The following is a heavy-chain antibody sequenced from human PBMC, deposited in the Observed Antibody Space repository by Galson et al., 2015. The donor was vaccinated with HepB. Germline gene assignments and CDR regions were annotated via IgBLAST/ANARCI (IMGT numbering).Heavy chain of an antibody. CDR2: MNPNSGNT. V-gene: IGHV1-8*01. Sequence: SVKVSCKASGYTFTSYDIHWVRQAPGQGLEWMGWMNPNSGNTGYAQKFQGRVTITADESTSTTYMELRSLRSEDTAVYYCARERITIFGVVIISHNWFDPWGQGTLVTVSS. J-gene: IGHJ5*02. D-gene: IGHD3-3*01. CDR1: GYTFTSYD. CDR3: ARERITIFGVVIISHNWFDP.